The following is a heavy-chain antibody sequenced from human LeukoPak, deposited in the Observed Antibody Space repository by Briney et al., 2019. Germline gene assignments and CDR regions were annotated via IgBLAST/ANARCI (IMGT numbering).Heavy chain of an antibody. CDR2: IKSKTDGGTT. J-gene: IGHJ4*02. Sequence: PGGSLRLSCAASGFSFNQAWMSWARQAPGKGLEWVGRIKSKTDGGTTDYAAPVKGRFTISRDDSKNTVYVEMNSLKAEDTAAYYCTTDGIAVAGHFWGQGTLVTVSS. V-gene: IGHV3-15*01. D-gene: IGHD6-19*01. CDR1: GFSFNQAW. CDR3: TTDGIAVAGHF.